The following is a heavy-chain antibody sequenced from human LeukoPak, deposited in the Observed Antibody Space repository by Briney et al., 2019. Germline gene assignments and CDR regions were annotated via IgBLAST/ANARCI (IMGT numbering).Heavy chain of an antibody. J-gene: IGHJ4*02. CDR3: AKLSARIAVAGTDY. CDR1: GFTFSSYA. D-gene: IGHD6-19*01. CDR2: ISGSGGST. Sequence: GGSLRLSCAASGFTFSSYAMSWVRQAPGKGLEWVSAISGSGGSTYYADSVKGRFTISRDNSKSTLYLQMNSLRAEDTAVYYCAKLSARIAVAGTDYWGQGTLVTVSS. V-gene: IGHV3-23*01.